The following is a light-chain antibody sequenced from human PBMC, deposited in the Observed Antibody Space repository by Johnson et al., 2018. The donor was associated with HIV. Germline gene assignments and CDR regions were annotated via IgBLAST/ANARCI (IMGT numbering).Light chain of an antibody. CDR1: SSNIGNNY. V-gene: IGLV1-51*01. Sequence: QSVLTQPPSVSAAPGQKVTISCSGSSSNIGNNYVSWYQQLPGTAPKLLIYDNNKRPSGIPDRFSGSKSGTSATLDITGLQPGDEADYYCGTWDSSLSAHYVFGTGTKVTVL. J-gene: IGLJ1*01. CDR3: GTWDSSLSAHYV. CDR2: DNN.